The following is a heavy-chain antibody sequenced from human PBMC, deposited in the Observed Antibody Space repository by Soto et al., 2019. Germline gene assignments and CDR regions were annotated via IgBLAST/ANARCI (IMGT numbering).Heavy chain of an antibody. CDR3: ARDLTLGVVVISYYYGMDV. Sequence: QVQLVQSGAEVKKPGSSVKVSCKASGYTFTGYYMHWVRQAPGQGLEWMGWINPNSGGTNYAQKFQGRVTMPRDTSISTAYMELSRLRSDDTAVYYCARDLTLGVVVISYYYGMDVWGQGTTVTVSS. J-gene: IGHJ6*02. CDR2: INPNSGGT. V-gene: IGHV1-2*02. D-gene: IGHD3-22*01. CDR1: GYTFTGYY.